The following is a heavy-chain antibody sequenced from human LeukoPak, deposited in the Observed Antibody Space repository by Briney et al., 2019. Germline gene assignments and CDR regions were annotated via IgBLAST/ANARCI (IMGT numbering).Heavy chain of an antibody. Sequence: GGSLTLSCSGSGFTFSSYAMHWVRQAPGKGLEYVSATGSNGGSTYYADSVKGRFTISRDNSKNTLYLQVSSLRAEDTAVYYCVKGYCSSTSCYGDYWGQGALVTVSS. J-gene: IGHJ4*02. CDR2: TGSNGGST. D-gene: IGHD2-2*01. CDR3: VKGYCSSTSCYGDY. CDR1: GFTFSSYA. V-gene: IGHV3-64D*09.